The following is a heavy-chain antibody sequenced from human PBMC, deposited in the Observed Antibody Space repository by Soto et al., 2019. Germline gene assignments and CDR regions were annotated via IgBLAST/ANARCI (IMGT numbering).Heavy chain of an antibody. J-gene: IGHJ5*01. Sequence: QITLKESGPTLAEPTQTLTLTCSFSGFSLTTSGVGVGWLRRAPGKALECLGIIYWDDDRRYNPSLKDRLTITKDTSKNQVVPSMTYMEPVDTATYYCAPRVSHSTSWDVGWFDSWGQGTLVTVS. D-gene: IGHD6-6*01. CDR3: APRVSHSTSWDVGWFDS. CDR1: GFSLTTSGVG. V-gene: IGHV2-5*02. CDR2: IYWDDDR.